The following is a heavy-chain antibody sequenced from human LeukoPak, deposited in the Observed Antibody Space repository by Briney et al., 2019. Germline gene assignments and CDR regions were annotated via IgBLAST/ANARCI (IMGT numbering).Heavy chain of an antibody. J-gene: IGHJ4*02. V-gene: IGHV4-34*01. CDR2: INDGGST. CDR1: GGSFTKHQ. D-gene: IGHD6-19*01. Sequence: SETLSLTCAVYGGSFTKHQWSWIRQPPGKGLEWIGAINDGGSTNYNPSLKSRVTISVDTSKNQFSLKLSSVTAADTAIYYCARDGRAGSLFAYWGQGTLVTVSS. CDR3: ARDGRAGSLFAY.